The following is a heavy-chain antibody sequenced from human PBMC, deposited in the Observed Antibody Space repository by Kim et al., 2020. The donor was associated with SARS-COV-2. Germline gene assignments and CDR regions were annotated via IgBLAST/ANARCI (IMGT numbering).Heavy chain of an antibody. J-gene: IGHJ4*02. V-gene: IGHV3-23*01. Sequence: GGSLRLSCEASGFTFNDYAMTWVRQVPGKGLEWVAGISGSGGMTFYADSVNDRFTIARDNSKNTLYLQMNSLTSEDAAIYYCVKDDDELPHISHYFDSWGRGTLVTVSS. D-gene: IGHD2-21*01. CDR2: ISGSGGMT. CDR1: GFTFNDYA. CDR3: VKDDDELPHISHYFDS.